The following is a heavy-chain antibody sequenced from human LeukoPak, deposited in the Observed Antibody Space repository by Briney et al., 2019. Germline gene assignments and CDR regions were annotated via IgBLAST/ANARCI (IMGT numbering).Heavy chain of an antibody. V-gene: IGHV4-34*01. CDR3: ARAFPSYSSSRYYYYMDV. Sequence: SETLSLTCAVYGGSFSGYYWSWIRQPPGKGLEWIGEINHSGSTNYNPSLKSRVTISVDTSKNQFSLKLSSVTAADTAVYYCARAFPSYSSSRYYYYMDVWGKGTTVTVSS. CDR2: INHSGST. CDR1: GGSFSGYY. J-gene: IGHJ6*03. D-gene: IGHD6-6*01.